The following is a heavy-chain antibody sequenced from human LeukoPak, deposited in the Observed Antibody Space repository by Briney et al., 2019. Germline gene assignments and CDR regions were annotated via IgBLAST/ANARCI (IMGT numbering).Heavy chain of an antibody. CDR3: AKDQGGAIFGVVIPQYYFDY. D-gene: IGHD3-3*01. Sequence: GGSLRLSCAASGFTFSSYAMSWVRQAPGKGLKWVSTISSGGGSTYYADSVQGRFTISRDNSKNTLYLQMNSLRAEDTAVYYCAKDQGGAIFGVVIPQYYFDYWGPGTLVTVSS. J-gene: IGHJ4*02. V-gene: IGHV3-23*01. CDR2: ISSGGGST. CDR1: GFTFSSYA.